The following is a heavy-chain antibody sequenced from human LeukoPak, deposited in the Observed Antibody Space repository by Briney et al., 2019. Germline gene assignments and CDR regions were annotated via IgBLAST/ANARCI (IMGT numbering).Heavy chain of an antibody. CDR2: IYYSGST. V-gene: IGHV4-31*03. D-gene: IGHD3-22*01. Sequence: SQTLSLTCTVSGGSISSGGYYWSWIRQHPGKGLEWIGYIYYSGSTYYNPSLKSRVTISVDTSKNQFSLKLSSVTAADTAVYYCARDKAYYYDSSGTITTNRDSYFDYWGQGTLVTVSS. J-gene: IGHJ4*02. CDR1: GGSISSGGYY. CDR3: ARDKAYYYDSSGTITTNRDSYFDY.